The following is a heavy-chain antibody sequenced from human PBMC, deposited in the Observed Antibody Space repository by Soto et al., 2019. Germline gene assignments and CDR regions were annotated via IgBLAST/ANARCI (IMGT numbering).Heavy chain of an antibody. J-gene: IGHJ4*02. V-gene: IGHV1-18*01. CDR1: GYTFTSYG. Sequence: QVQLVQSGAEVKKPGASVKVSCKASGYTFTSYGISWVRQAPGQGLEWMGWISAYNGNTNYAQKLQGRVTMTTDTSTSTAYMELRSLRSDDTAVYYCARDKRSGYSGSLPKAIHDYWGQGTLVTVSS. CDR2: ISAYNGNT. D-gene: IGHD1-26*01. CDR3: ARDKRSGYSGSLPKAIHDY.